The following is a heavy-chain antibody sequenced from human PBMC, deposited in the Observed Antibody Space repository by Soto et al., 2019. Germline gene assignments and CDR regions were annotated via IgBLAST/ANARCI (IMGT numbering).Heavy chain of an antibody. J-gene: IGHJ4*02. CDR3: AKVPLRLDYFDY. CDR1: GVTFSNYA. CDR2: ISGSGST. V-gene: IGHV3-23*01. Sequence: EVQLLESGGGLVQPGGSLRLSCEASGVTFSNYAMNWVRQAPGKGLEWVSAISGSGSTYYADHVKGRFTISSDKSKNTLYRQRNSLRAEDTAVYYCAKVPLRLDYFDYWGPGTLVTVSS. D-gene: IGHD5-12*01.